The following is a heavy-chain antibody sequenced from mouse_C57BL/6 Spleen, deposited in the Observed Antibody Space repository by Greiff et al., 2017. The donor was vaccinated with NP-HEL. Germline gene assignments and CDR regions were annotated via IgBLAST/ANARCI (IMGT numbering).Heavy chain of an antibody. J-gene: IGHJ3*01. Sequence: LQESGPELVKPGASVKISCKASGYAFSSSWMNWVKQRPGKGLEWIGRIYPGDGDTNYNGKFKGKATLTADKSSSTAYMQLSSLTSEDSAVYFCARSPPFAYWGQGTLVTVSA. CDR1: GYAFSSSW. V-gene: IGHV1-82*01. CDR2: IYPGDGDT. CDR3: ARSPPFAY.